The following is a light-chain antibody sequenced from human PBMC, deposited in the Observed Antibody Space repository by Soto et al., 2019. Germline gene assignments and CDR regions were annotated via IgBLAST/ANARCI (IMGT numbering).Light chain of an antibody. CDR2: STF. V-gene: IGKV3-20*01. CDR3: QQYGGSPPYT. Sequence: EIVLTQSPGTLSLSPGERATLSCRASQSIRSTYLTWYQHKPGQAPRLLIYSTFRRATGIPDRFSGSGSGADFTLTISRLEPDDFAVYFCQQYGGSPPYTFGQGTKLEIK. CDR1: QSIRSTY. J-gene: IGKJ2*01.